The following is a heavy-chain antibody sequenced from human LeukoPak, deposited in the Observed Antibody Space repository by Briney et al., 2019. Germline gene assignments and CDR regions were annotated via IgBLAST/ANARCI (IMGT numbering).Heavy chain of an antibody. J-gene: IGHJ5*02. V-gene: IGHV4-34*01. Sequence: NPSETLSLTCAVYGGSFSGYYWSWIRQPPGKGLEWIGEINHSGNTNYNPSLKSRVTISVDTSKNQFSLKLSSVTAADTAVYYCARGHRAHFWSGYHNWFDPWGQGTLVTVSS. CDR3: ARGHRAHFWSGYHNWFDP. D-gene: IGHD3-3*02. CDR1: GGSFSGYY. CDR2: INHSGNT.